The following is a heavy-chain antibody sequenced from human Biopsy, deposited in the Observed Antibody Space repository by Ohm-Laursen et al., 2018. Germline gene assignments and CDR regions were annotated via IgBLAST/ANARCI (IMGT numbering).Heavy chain of an antibody. J-gene: IGHJ1*01. CDR2: NIPILGTG. CDR1: GGTFSNYG. Sequence: SVTVSCQTPGGTFSNYGVNWVRQAPGQGLEWLGGNIPILGTGNSAQKFQDRVTVAADTSTSTATMELRSLRSDDTAVYYCATKLTGYSHHWGQGILVIVSS. V-gene: IGHV1-69*06. CDR3: ATKLTGYSHH. D-gene: IGHD3-9*01.